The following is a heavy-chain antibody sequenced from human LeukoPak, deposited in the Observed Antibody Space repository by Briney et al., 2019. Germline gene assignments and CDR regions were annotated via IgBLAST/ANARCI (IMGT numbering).Heavy chain of an antibody. CDR1: GFTFTNYA. D-gene: IGHD5-18*01. Sequence: PGRSLRLSCAASGFTFTNYAMNWVRQAPEKGLEWVSTIHGGGDVTYYADSVKGRFTISRDNSRNTLYLQMNSLRAEDTAVYYCAREGGVDTADPWDYWGQGTLVTVSS. CDR2: IHGGGDVT. CDR3: AREGGVDTADPWDY. J-gene: IGHJ4*02. V-gene: IGHV3-23*01.